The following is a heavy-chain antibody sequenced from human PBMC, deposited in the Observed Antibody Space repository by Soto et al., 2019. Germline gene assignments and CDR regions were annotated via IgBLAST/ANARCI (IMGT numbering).Heavy chain of an antibody. CDR1: GFTFSSYG. Sequence: QVQLVESGGGVVQPGRSLRLSCAASGFTFSSYGMHWVRQAPGKGLEWVAVISYDGSNKYYADSVKGRFTISRDNSKNTLYLQMNSLRAEDTAVYYCAKGLPYGDYAFIGYFQHWGQGTLVTVSS. CDR2: ISYDGSNK. J-gene: IGHJ1*01. CDR3: AKGLPYGDYAFIGYFQH. D-gene: IGHD4-17*01. V-gene: IGHV3-30*18.